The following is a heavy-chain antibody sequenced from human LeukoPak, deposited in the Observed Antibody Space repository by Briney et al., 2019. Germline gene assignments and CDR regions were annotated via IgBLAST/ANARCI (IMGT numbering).Heavy chain of an antibody. CDR3: AREEYSSGPFGMDV. CDR1: GGSISSSSYY. Sequence: PSETLSLTCTVSGGSISSSSYYWGWIRQPPGKGLEWIGSIYYSGSTNYNPSLKSRVTMSVDTSKNQFSLKLSSVTAADTAVYYCAREEYSSGPFGMDVWGQGTTVTVSS. V-gene: IGHV4-39*07. CDR2: IYYSGST. J-gene: IGHJ6*02. D-gene: IGHD6-19*01.